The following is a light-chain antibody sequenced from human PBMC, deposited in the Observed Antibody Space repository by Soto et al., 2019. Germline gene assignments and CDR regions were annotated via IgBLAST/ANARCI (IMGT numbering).Light chain of an antibody. CDR2: AAS. CDR3: QQASAFPIT. CDR1: QDIFNW. J-gene: IGKJ5*01. Sequence: DIQMTQSPSSVSASVGDRVTISCRASQDIFNWSAWYQQKPGKAPKLLIFAASSLQSGVPSRFSGNVSGTDFTLTISSLQPDDVATYFCQQASAFPITFGQGTRLEIK. V-gene: IGKV1D-12*01.